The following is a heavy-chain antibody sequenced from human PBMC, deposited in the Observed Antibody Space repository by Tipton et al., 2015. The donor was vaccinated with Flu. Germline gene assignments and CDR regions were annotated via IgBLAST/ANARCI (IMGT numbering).Heavy chain of an antibody. CDR3: ARMNVAAGSFYIDN. CDR2: IFYSEST. Sequence: LRLSCTVSGGSFRSYYWSWIRQPPGKRLEWIGYIFYSESTHYSPSLKSRVTISVDTSQSQFSLRLSSVTAADTAVYYCARMNVAAGSFYIDNWGQGTLVTVSS. CDR1: GGSFRSYY. J-gene: IGHJ4*02. V-gene: IGHV4-59*08. D-gene: IGHD6-13*01.